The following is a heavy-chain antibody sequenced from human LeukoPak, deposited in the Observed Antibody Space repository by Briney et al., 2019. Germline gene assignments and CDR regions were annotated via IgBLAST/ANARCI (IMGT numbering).Heavy chain of an antibody. CDR3: GVWGSGSSDY. J-gene: IGHJ4*02. CDR2: IYYSGST. CDR1: GGSISSSSYY. V-gene: IGHV4-39*01. Sequence: SETLSLTCTVSGGSISSSSYYWGWIRQPPGKGLEWIGSIYYSGSTYYNPSLKSRVTISVDTSKIQFSLKLSSVTAADTAVYYCGVWGSGSSDYWGQGTLVTVSS. D-gene: IGHD3-10*01.